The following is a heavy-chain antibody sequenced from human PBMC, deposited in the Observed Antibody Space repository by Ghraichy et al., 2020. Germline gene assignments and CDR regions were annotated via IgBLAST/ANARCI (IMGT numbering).Heavy chain of an antibody. D-gene: IGHD3-9*01. CDR2: ISDNGGGT. Sequence: GGSLRLSCAASGFIFKTYGMNWVRQAPGKGLEWVSGISDNGGGTYYADSVKGRFTISRDNPHNTLLLQLNNLRVEDTAVYYCARGRLHGGVDWPLDSWGQGTLVTVSS. CDR3: ARGRLHGGVDWPLDS. J-gene: IGHJ4*02. CDR1: GFIFKTYG. V-gene: IGHV3-23*01.